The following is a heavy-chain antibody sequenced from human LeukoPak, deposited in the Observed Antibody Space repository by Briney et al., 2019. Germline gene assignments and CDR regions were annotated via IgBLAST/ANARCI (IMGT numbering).Heavy chain of an antibody. CDR1: GYSMSSGYY. CDR2: IYHSGST. V-gene: IGHV4-38-2*02. Sequence: PSETLSLTCTVSGYSMSSGYYWGWIRQPPGKGLEWIGSIYHSGSTYYNPSLKSRVTISVDTSKNQFSLKLSSVTAADTAVYYCARVDYGDYNGMDVWGQGTTVTVSS. D-gene: IGHD4-17*01. J-gene: IGHJ6*02. CDR3: ARVDYGDYNGMDV.